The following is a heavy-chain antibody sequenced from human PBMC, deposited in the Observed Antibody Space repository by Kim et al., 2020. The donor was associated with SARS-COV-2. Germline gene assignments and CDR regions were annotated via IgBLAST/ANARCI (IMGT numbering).Heavy chain of an antibody. CDR2: ITTSNRYI. Sequence: GGSLRLSCAASGFTFSSYSMNWVRQAPGKGLEWVSFITTSNRYIYYADSVKGRFTISRDNAKNSLYLQMNSLRAEDTAVYYCVRVVVYGGTDYFHGMDVWGQGTTVTVSS. V-gene: IGHV3-21*01. D-gene: IGHD1-7*01. CDR3: VRVVVYGGTDYFHGMDV. CDR1: GFTFSSYS. J-gene: IGHJ6*02.